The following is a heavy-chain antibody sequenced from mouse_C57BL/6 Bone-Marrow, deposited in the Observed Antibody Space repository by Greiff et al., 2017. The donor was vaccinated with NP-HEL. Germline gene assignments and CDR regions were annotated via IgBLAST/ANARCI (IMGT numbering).Heavy chain of an antibody. Sequence: ESGPGLVKPSQSLSLTCSVTGYSITSGYYCNWLRQFPGKKLEWMGYISYDGCNNYNPSLKNRISITRDTSKNQFFLKLNTVTTEDTATYYCARDIWGYYYAMDYWGQGTSVTVSS. CDR2: ISYDGCN. CDR1: GYSITSGYY. D-gene: IGHD4-1*01. J-gene: IGHJ4*01. CDR3: ARDIWGYYYAMDY. V-gene: IGHV3-6*01.